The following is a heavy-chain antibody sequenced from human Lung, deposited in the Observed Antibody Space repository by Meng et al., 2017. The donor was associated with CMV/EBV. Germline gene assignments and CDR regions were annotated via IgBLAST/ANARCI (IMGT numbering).Heavy chain of an antibody. Sequence: GGSXRLSCAASGFTFNKYAMTWVRQAPGKGLEWVSIISAVIDNTYYADSVKGRFTLSRDNSMNTLYLQMHSLRAEDTAIYFCAKGLGTTGWYSPLDSWGRGXLVTVSS. CDR1: GFTFNKYA. CDR3: AKGLGTTGWYSPLDS. J-gene: IGHJ4*02. V-gene: IGHV3-23*01. CDR2: ISAVIDNT. D-gene: IGHD6-19*01.